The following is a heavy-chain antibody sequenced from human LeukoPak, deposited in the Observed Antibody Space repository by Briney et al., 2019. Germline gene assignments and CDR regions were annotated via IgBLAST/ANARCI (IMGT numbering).Heavy chain of an antibody. J-gene: IGHJ4*02. CDR3: ARRFDH. CDR2: INHDGSEK. Sequence: GGSLRLSCAASGFTFSSYAMSWVRQAPGKGLEWVANINHDGSEKYYVDSVRGRFTISRDNAKNSLYLQMNSLRAEDTAVYYCARRFDHWGQGTLVTVSS. CDR1: GFTFSSYA. V-gene: IGHV3-7*01.